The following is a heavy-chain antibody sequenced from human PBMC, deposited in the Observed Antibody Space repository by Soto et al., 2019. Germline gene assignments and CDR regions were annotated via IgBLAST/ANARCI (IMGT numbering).Heavy chain of an antibody. CDR2: ISAYNGNT. D-gene: IGHD6-19*01. V-gene: IGHV1-18*01. CDR3: ARSCKWLVWTLRRVDAFDI. Sequence: GASVKVSCKASGYTFTSYGISWVRQAPGQGLEWMGWISAYNGNTNYAQKLQGRVTMTTDTSTSTAYMELRSLRSDDTAVYYCARSCKWLVWTLRRVDAFDIWGQGTMVTVS. CDR1: GYTFTSYG. J-gene: IGHJ3*02.